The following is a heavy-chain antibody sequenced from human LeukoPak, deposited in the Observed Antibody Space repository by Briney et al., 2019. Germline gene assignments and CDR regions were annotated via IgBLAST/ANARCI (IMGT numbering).Heavy chain of an antibody. CDR3: ARTYYDFLSGSRYFYYMDV. V-gene: IGHV4-39*01. CDR1: GGSISSGSYY. CDR2: INYSGST. J-gene: IGHJ6*03. D-gene: IGHD3-3*01. Sequence: SETLSLTCIVSGGSISSGSYYWGWIRQPPGKGLDWIGSINYSGSTYYNPSLKSRVTISVDTSKNHVSLKLSSVTAADTAVYYCARTYYDFLSGSRYFYYMDVWGKGTTVTVSS.